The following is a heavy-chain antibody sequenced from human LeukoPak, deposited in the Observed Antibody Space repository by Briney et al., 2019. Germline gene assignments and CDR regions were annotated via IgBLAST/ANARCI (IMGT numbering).Heavy chain of an antibody. Sequence: SGPALVKPTQTLTLTCTFSGFSLITSGMCVSWIRQPPGKALVWLALIDWDDDKYYSTSLKTRLTISKDTFKNQVVLTMTNMDSVDTATYYCARISAYGDYYFDFWGQGTLVTVSS. D-gene: IGHD4-17*01. J-gene: IGHJ4*02. V-gene: IGHV2-70*01. CDR2: IDWDDDK. CDR1: GFSLITSGMC. CDR3: ARISAYGDYYFDF.